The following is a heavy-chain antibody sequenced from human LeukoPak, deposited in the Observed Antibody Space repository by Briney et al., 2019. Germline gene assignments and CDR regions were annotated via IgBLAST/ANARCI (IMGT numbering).Heavy chain of an antibody. D-gene: IGHD1-20*01. Sequence: PGGSLRHPRAASGFTFSNYEINWVRQAPGKGLEWVSYISSSGSTIYYADSVKGRFTISRDNAKNSLYLQMNSLRVEDTAVYYCARDPGVTGTADYWGQGTLHTVSS. J-gene: IGHJ4*02. V-gene: IGHV3-48*03. CDR2: ISSSGSTI. CDR1: GFTFSNYE. CDR3: ARDPGVTGTADY.